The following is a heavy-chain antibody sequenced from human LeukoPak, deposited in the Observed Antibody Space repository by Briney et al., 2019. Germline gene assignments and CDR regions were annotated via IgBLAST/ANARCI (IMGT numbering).Heavy chain of an antibody. CDR3: ARGRHDITMIVVVMTSVSYYLDV. V-gene: IGHV4-34*01. Sequence: PSETLSLTCAVYGGSFSGYHWTWIRQSPGKGLEWIGDINPSGSTYYNPSLRSRLTISVDTSKNQFSLKLRSVTAADTAVYYCARGRHDITMIVVVMTSVSYYLDVWGKGTTVTVS. D-gene: IGHD3-22*01. CDR2: INPSGST. J-gene: IGHJ6*03. CDR1: GGSFSGYH.